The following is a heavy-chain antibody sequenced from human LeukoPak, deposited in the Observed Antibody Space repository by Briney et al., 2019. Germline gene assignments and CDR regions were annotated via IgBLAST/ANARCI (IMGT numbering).Heavy chain of an antibody. CDR3: AKGLWFGEFHPFDY. CDR2: ISWNSGSI. J-gene: IGHJ4*02. Sequence: GGSLRLSCAASGFTFDDYAMQWVRQAPGKGLEWVSGISWNSGSIGYADSVKGRFTISRDNAKNSLYLQMNSLRAEDTALYYCAKGLWFGEFHPFDYWGQGTLVTVSS. V-gene: IGHV3-9*01. CDR1: GFTFDDYA. D-gene: IGHD3-10*01.